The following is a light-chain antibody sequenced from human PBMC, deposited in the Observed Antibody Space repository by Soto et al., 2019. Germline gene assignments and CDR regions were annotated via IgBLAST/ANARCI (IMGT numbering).Light chain of an antibody. V-gene: IGKV3-15*01. Sequence: EILMTQSPATLSVSPGERGTLYCRARQSVSANFAWYQQKPGKAPRLLIYGASIRATGIPARLSVSWSGTDFTLTISSLPSEDFAVYYCQQYSNWITFGQGTRLEIK. CDR3: QQYSNWIT. CDR1: QSVSAN. CDR2: GAS. J-gene: IGKJ5*01.